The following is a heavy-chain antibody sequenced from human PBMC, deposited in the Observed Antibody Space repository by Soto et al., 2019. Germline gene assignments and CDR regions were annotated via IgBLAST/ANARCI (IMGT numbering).Heavy chain of an antibody. Sequence: PGESLKISCKGSGYSFNSYWIGWVRQMPGKGLEWMGTIYLGDSGDFDIRYNPSFEGQVTISADRSISTAYLQWSSLKASDTAMYYCGRSSGYSRNWSFDYWGQGSLGSVSS. J-gene: IGHJ4*02. D-gene: IGHD6-13*01. V-gene: IGHV5-51*01. CDR3: GRSSGYSRNWSFDY. CDR2: IYLGDSGDFDI. CDR1: GYSFNSYW.